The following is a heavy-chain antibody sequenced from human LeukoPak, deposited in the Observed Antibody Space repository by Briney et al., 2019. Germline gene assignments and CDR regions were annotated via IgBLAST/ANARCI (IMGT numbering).Heavy chain of an antibody. CDR2: ISSSGSYI. CDR3: ASRNQYCGGDCFWAFDI. D-gene: IGHD2-21*02. J-gene: IGHJ3*02. Sequence: RGSLRLSCGASGFTFSRYSMNWVRQAPRKGLEWVSSISSSGSYIYYADSVKGRFTISRDNAKNSLYLQMNSLRAEDTAVYYCASRNQYCGGDCFWAFDIWGQGTMVSVSS. CDR1: GFTFSRYS. V-gene: IGHV3-21*01.